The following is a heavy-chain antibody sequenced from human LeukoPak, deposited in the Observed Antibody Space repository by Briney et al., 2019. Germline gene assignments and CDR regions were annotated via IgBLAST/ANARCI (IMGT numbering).Heavy chain of an antibody. V-gene: IGHV3-30*18. J-gene: IGHJ4*02. Sequence: GRSLRLSCAASGFTFSSYGMHWDRQAPGKGLEWVAVISYDGSNKYYADSVKGRFTISRDNSKNTLYLQMNSLRAEDTAVYYCAKDSYFDYGDYGHFDFDYWGQGTLVTVSS. CDR1: GFTFSSYG. D-gene: IGHD4-17*01. CDR2: ISYDGSNK. CDR3: AKDSYFDYGDYGHFDFDY.